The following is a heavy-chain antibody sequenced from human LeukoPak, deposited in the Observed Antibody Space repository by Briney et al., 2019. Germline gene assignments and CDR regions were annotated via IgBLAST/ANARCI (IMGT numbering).Heavy chain of an antibody. V-gene: IGHV5-51*01. J-gene: IGHJ1*01. D-gene: IGHD2/OR15-2a*01. Sequence: GESLMISCWGSGYTFTKYWSIWLRQMPDKGLEWVAIINPADSDIRYSPSFQGQVTISVDKSITTAYLQWSSLKASDTAMYYCETGWRGDLYDPVHHWGQGTLVTVSA. CDR3: ETGWRGDLYDPVHH. CDR1: GYTFTKYW. CDR2: INPADSDI.